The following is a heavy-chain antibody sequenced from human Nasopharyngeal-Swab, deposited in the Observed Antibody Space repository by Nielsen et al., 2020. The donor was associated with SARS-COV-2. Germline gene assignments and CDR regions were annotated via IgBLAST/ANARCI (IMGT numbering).Heavy chain of an antibody. CDR2: IYYSGST. CDR3: ARGLVVPAAMRDYYYYYGMDV. CDR1: GGSISSSSYY. D-gene: IGHD2-2*01. J-gene: IGHJ6*02. Sequence: SETLSLTCTVSGGSISSSSYYWGWIRQPPGKGLEWIGSIYYSGSTYYNPSLKSRVTISVDTSKNQFSLKLSSVTAADTAVYYCARGLVVPAAMRDYYYYYGMDVWGQGTTVTVSS. V-gene: IGHV4-39*07.